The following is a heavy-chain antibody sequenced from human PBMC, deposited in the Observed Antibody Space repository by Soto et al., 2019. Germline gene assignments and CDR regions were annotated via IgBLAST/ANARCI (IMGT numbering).Heavy chain of an antibody. CDR3: ATDDSSVLEYFDY. CDR2: ISSSTFYT. V-gene: IGHV3-11*06. CDR1: GFSFSDHY. J-gene: IGHJ4*02. Sequence: GGSLRLSCAASGFSFSDHYMSWIRQAPGKGLEWVSYISSSTFYTNYADSVKGRFTISRDNAKNSLYLQMNSLRAEDTAVYYCATDDSSVLEYFDYWGQGILVTVSS. D-gene: IGHD3-22*01.